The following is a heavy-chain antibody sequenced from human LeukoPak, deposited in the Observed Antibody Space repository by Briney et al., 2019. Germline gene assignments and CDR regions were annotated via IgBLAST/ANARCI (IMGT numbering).Heavy chain of an antibody. CDR1: GGSFSSHY. J-gene: IGHJ4*02. Sequence: SETLSLTCTVSGGSFSSHYWSWIRQPPGKGLEWIGYIYYSGSTNYNPSLKSRVTISVDTSKNQFSLKLSSVTAADTAVYYCANLYATNYWGQGTLVTVSS. CDR3: ANLYATNY. D-gene: IGHD5-12*01. CDR2: IYYSGST. V-gene: IGHV4-59*11.